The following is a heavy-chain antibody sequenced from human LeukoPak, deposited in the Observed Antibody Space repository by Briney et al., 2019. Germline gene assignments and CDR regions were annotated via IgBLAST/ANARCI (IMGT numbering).Heavy chain of an antibody. CDR1: AFTFSDYY. V-gene: IGHV3-11*01. CDR3: ARGLPYSSGWGGVWFDP. D-gene: IGHD6-19*01. CDR2: TSSSGSTI. Sequence: GGSLRLSCAASAFTFSDYYMSWIRQAPGKGLEWVPYTSSSGSTIYYADSVKGRFTISRDNAKNSLYLQMNSLRSEDTAVYYCARGLPYSSGWGGVWFDPWGQGTLVTVSS. J-gene: IGHJ5*02.